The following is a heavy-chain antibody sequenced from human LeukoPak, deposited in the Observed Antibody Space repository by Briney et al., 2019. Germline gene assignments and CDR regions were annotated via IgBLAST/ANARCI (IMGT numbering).Heavy chain of an antibody. CDR3: SFLKGYSYGTGYYYDMDV. Sequence: GGSLRLSCAASGFTFSSYGMHWVRQAPGKGLEWVAVISSAGSNKYYADSVKGRFTISRDNSKNTLYLQMNSLRAEDTALYYCSFLKGYSYGTGYYYDMDVWGQGTTVTVSS. V-gene: IGHV3-30*03. CDR1: GFTFSSYG. CDR2: ISSAGSNK. J-gene: IGHJ6*02. D-gene: IGHD5-18*01.